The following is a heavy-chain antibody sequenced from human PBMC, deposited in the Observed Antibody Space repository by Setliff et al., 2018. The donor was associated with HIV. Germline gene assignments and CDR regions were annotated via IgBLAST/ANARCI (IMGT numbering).Heavy chain of an antibody. D-gene: IGHD5-12*01. CDR3: ARGAPRGRLRFPNWFDP. Sequence: SETLSLTCAFYGGSFSSYYWNWIRQPPGKGLEWIGEFSPTGSPTYNPSPESRVTISVDTSKNQCSLKLRSLTAADTAIYYCARGAPRGRLRFPNWFDPWGQGTRVTVSS. V-gene: IGHV4-34*01. CDR2: FSPTGSP. CDR1: GGSFSSYY. J-gene: IGHJ5*02.